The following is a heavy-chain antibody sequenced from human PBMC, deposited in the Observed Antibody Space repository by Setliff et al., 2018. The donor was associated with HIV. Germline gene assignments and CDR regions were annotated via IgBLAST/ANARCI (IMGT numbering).Heavy chain of an antibody. J-gene: IGHJ3*02. D-gene: IGHD3-10*01. CDR1: GYTFTSYY. V-gene: IGHV1-46*01. CDR2: INPSGGDT. Sequence: ASVKVSCKASGYTFTSYYMHWVRQAPRHGLEWMGIINPSGGDTEYAQKFQARVTMTRDTSTSTVYLELRSLRSEDTAVYFCASKGGSENYPDSDAFDIWGQGTLVTVSS. CDR3: ASKGGSENYPDSDAFDI.